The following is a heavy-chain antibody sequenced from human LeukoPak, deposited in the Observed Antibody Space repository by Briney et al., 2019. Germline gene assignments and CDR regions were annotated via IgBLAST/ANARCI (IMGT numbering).Heavy chain of an antibody. D-gene: IGHD3-10*01. CDR1: GGTFSTFP. CDR3: ARDVLWFGESPFWDY. Sequence: ASVKVSCKASGGTFSTFPISWVRQAPGQGLEWMGWISAYNGNTNYAQKLQGRVTMTTDTSTSTAYMELRSLRSDDTAVYYCARDVLWFGESPFWDYWGQGTLVTVSS. CDR2: ISAYNGNT. V-gene: IGHV1-18*01. J-gene: IGHJ4*02.